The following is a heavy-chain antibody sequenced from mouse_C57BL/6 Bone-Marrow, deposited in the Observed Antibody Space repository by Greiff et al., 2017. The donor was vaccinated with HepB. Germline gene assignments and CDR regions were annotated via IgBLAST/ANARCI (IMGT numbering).Heavy chain of an antibody. CDR2: IDPGDGDT. V-gene: IGHV1-82*01. Sequence: VQGVESGPELVQPGASVKVSCKASGYAFSSSWMNWVKQRPGKGLEWIGRIDPGDGDTNYNGKFKGKATLTADKSSSTAYMQLSSLPSEDSAVYFCARHGNCYFDYWRPGTTLPASS. D-gene: IGHD2-1*01. CDR3: ARHGNCYFDY. J-gene: IGHJ2*01. CDR1: GYAFSSSW.